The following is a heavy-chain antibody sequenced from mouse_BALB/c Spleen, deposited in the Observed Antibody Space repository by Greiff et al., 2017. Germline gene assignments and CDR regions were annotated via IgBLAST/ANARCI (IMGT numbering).Heavy chain of an antibody. Sequence: EVKLQESGPGLVKPSQSLSLTCTVTGYSITSDYAWNWIRQFPGNKLEWMGYISYSGSTSYNPSLKSRISITRDTSKNQFFLQLNSVTTEDTATYYCARRTGRWYFDVWGAGTTVTVSS. D-gene: IGHD4-1*01. CDR1: GYSITSDYA. CDR3: ARRTGRWYFDV. V-gene: IGHV3-2*02. CDR2: ISYSGST. J-gene: IGHJ1*01.